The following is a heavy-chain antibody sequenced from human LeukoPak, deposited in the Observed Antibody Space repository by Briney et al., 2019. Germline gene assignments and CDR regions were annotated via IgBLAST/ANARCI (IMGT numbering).Heavy chain of an antibody. CDR3: ALLERRGYFDS. CDR1: GFTFSSYG. V-gene: IGHV3-30*03. Sequence: GGSLRLSCAASGFTFSSYGMHWVRQAPGKGLEWVAVISYDGSNKYYADSVKGRFTISRDNSKNTLYLQMNNLRAEDTAVYYCALLERRGYFDSWGQGTLVTVSS. CDR2: ISYDGSNK. J-gene: IGHJ4*02. D-gene: IGHD1-1*01.